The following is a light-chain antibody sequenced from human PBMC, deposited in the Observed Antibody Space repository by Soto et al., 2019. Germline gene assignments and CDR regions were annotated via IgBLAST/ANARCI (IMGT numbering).Light chain of an antibody. Sequence: QSALTQPASVSGSPGQSITISCTGTSSDIGAYKFVSWYQQHPGKPPKLILYEAINRPSGVSHRFSGSKSGNTASLTISGLQTEDEADSYCTLYSTTRPVVFGGGTKLPVL. J-gene: IGLJ2*01. CDR2: EAI. CDR1: SSDIGAYKF. CDR3: TLYSTTRPVV. V-gene: IGLV2-14*01.